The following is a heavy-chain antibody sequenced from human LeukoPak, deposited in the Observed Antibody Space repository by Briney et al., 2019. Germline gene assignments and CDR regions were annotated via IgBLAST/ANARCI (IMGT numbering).Heavy chain of an antibody. V-gene: IGHV3-7*04. CDR2: IKQDGSEK. CDR3: ARGSYDYVWGSYRYPTAYYFDY. J-gene: IGHJ4*02. D-gene: IGHD3-16*02. CDR1: GFTFSSYW. Sequence: GGSLRLSCAASGFTFSSYWMSWVRQAPGKGLEWVANIKQDGSEKYYVDSVKGRFTISRDNAKNSLYLQMNSLRAEDTAVYYCARGSYDYVWGSYRYPTAYYFDYWGQGTLVTVSS.